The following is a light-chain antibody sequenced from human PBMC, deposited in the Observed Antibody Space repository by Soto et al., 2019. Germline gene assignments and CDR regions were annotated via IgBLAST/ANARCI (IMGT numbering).Light chain of an antibody. J-gene: IGLJ3*02. V-gene: IGLV2-8*01. Sequence: QSALTQPPSASGSPGQSVTISCTGPSSDVGGYNYVSWYQQNPGKAPKLMIYEVSKRPSGVPDRFSGSKSGNTASLTVSGLQDEDEADYYCSAYAGSNKVFGGGTKLTVL. CDR1: SSDVGGYNY. CDR3: SAYAGSNKV. CDR2: EVS.